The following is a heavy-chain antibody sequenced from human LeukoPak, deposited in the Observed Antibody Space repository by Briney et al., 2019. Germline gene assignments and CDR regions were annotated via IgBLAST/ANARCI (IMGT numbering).Heavy chain of an antibody. CDR1: GGSISSYY. V-gene: IGHV4-4*07. CDR3: ARDDRAGYYDSTFAFDI. J-gene: IGHJ3*02. CDR2: IYTSGSN. Sequence: KPSETLSLTCTVSGGSISSYYWSWIRQPAGKGLEWIGRIYTSGSNNYNPSLKSRVTMSVDTSKNQFSLKLSSVTAADTAVYYCARDDRAGYYDSTFAFDIWGQGTMVTVSS. D-gene: IGHD3-22*01.